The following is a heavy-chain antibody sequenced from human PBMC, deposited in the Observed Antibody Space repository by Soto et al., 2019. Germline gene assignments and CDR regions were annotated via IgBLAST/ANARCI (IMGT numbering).Heavy chain of an antibody. CDR2: INAGNGNT. J-gene: IGHJ4*02. Sequence: ASVKVSCKASGYTFTSYAMHWVRQAPGQRLEWMGWINAGNGNTKYSQKLQGRVTMTTDTSTSTAYMELRSLRSDDTAVYYCAREQGYGDPDYWGQGTLVTVSS. D-gene: IGHD4-17*01. V-gene: IGHV1-3*01. CDR3: AREQGYGDPDY. CDR1: GYTFTSYA.